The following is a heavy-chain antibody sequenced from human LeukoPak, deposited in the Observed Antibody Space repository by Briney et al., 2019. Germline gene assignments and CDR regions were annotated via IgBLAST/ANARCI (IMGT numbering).Heavy chain of an antibody. CDR2: INHSGST. V-gene: IGHV4-34*01. CDR1: GGSFSGYY. J-gene: IGHJ4*02. CDR3: ARGESTLMTTVFTTRSGRCCFDY. D-gene: IGHD4-17*01. Sequence: SETLSLTCAVYGGSFSGYYWSWIRQPPGKGLGWIGEINHSGSTNYNPSLKSRVTISVDTSKNQFSLKLSSVTAADTAVYYCARGESTLMTTVFTTRSGRCCFDYWGQGTLVTVSS.